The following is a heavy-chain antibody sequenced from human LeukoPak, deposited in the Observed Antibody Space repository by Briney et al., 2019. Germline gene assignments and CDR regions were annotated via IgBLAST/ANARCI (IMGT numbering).Heavy chain of an antibody. CDR3: AKAFQEGRVYYFDY. D-gene: IGHD3-16*01. Sequence: GGSLRLSCAASGFTFSSYEMNWVRQAPGKGLEWVSAISGSGGSTYYADSVKGRFTISRDNSKNTLYLQMNSLRAEDTAVYYCAKAFQEGRVYYFDYWGQGTLVTVSS. V-gene: IGHV3-23*01. CDR2: ISGSGGST. J-gene: IGHJ4*02. CDR1: GFTFSSYE.